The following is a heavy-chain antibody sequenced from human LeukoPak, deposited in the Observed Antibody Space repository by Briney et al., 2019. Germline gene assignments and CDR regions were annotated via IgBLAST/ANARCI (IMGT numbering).Heavy chain of an antibody. CDR2: IYHSGST. J-gene: IGHJ4*02. V-gene: IGHV4-4*02. CDR3: ARGWDGIAVAGSFDY. CDR1: GGSISSSNW. D-gene: IGHD6-19*01. Sequence: SGTLSLTCAVSGGSISSSNWWSWVRQPPGKGLEWIGEIYHSGSTNYNSFLKSRVTISVDTSKNQFSLKLNSVTAADTAVYYCARGWDGIAVAGSFDYWGQGTLVTVSS.